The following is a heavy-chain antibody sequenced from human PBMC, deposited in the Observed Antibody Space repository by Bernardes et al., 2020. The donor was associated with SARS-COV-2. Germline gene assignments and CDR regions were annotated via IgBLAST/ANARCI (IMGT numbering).Heavy chain of an antibody. V-gene: IGHV4-34*01. CDR3: ARGAAAGTTSGYYYYYGMDV. CDR2: INHSGST. Sequence: SETLSLTCAVYGGSFSGYYWSWIRQPPGKGLEWIGEINHSGSTNYNPSLKSRVTISVDTSKNQFSLKLSSVTAADTAVYYCARGAAAGTTSGYYYYYGMDVWGQGTTVTVSS. J-gene: IGHJ6*02. CDR1: GGSFSGYY. D-gene: IGHD6-13*01.